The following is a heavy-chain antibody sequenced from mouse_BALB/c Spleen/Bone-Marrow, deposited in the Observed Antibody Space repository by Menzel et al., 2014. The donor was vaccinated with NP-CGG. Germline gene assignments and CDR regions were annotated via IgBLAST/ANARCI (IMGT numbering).Heavy chain of an antibody. V-gene: IGHV2-2*02. CDR1: GSSLTSYG. Sequence: QVQLKDSGPGLVQPSQSLSITCTVSGSSLTSYGVHWVRQSPGKGLEWLGVIWSGGSTDYNAAFISRLSISKDNSKSQVFFKMNSLQANDTAIYYCARNYYGSSYWYFDVWGAGTTVTVSS. D-gene: IGHD1-1*01. CDR3: ARNYYGSSYWYFDV. J-gene: IGHJ1*01. CDR2: IWSGGST.